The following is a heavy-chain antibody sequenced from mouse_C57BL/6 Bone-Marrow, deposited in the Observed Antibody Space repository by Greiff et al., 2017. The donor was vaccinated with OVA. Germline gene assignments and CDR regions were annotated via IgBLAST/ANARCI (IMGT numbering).Heavy chain of an antibody. CDR1: GYTFTDYN. V-gene: IGHV1-18*01. CDR3: ARGRYYYGSSPWYFDV. J-gene: IGHJ1*03. Sequence: VQLKQSGPELVKPGASVKIPCKASGYTFTDYNMDWVKQSHGKSLEWIGDINPNNGGTIYNQKFKGKATLTVDKSSSTAYMELRSLTSEDTAVYYCARGRYYYGSSPWYFDVWGTGTTVTVSS. CDR2: INPNNGGT. D-gene: IGHD1-1*01.